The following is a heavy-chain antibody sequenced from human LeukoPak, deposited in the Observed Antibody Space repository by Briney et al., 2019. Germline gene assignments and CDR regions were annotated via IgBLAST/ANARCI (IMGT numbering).Heavy chain of an antibody. CDR3: ARSAGNDYGDYRWFDP. CDR2: MNPNSGNT. CDR1: GYTFTSYD. J-gene: IGHJ5*02. V-gene: IGHV1-8*01. Sequence: SVKVSCKASGYTFTSYDINWVRQATGQGLEWMGWMNPNSGNTGYAQKFQGRVTMTRNTSISTAYMELSSLRSEDTAVYYCARSAGNDYGDYRWFDPWGQGTLVTVSS. D-gene: IGHD4-17*01.